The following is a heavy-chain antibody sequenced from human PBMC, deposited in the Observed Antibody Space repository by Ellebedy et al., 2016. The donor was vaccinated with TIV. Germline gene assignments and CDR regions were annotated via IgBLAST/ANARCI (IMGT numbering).Heavy chain of an antibody. Sequence: MPSETLSLTCTVSGDSISSHYWSWIRQSPGKGLEWIGHIFHSGTTNYNPSLKSRVTISVDMSKNQFSLKLSSVTAADTAVYYCARIGLEYCAPSSCHELFYFDYWGQGTLVTVSS. CDR1: GDSISSHY. D-gene: IGHD2/OR15-2a*01. J-gene: IGHJ4*02. CDR2: IFHSGTT. V-gene: IGHV4-59*11. CDR3: ARIGLEYCAPSSCHELFYFDY.